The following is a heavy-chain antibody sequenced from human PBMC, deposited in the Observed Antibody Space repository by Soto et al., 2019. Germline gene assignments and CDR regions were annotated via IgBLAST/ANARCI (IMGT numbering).Heavy chain of an antibody. CDR1: GFTFSNAW. J-gene: IGHJ5*02. CDR2: IKSKTDGGTT. CDR3: SVAVAGTSWFDP. V-gene: IGHV3-15*01. D-gene: IGHD6-19*01. Sequence: GGSLRLSCAASGFTFSNAWMSWVRQAPGKGLEWVGRIKSKTDGGTTDYAAPVKGRFTISRDDSKNTLYLQMNSLKTEDTAVYYCSVAVAGTSWFDPWGQGTLVTVSS.